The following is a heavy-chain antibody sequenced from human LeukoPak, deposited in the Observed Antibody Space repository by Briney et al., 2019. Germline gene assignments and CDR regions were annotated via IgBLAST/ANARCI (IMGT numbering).Heavy chain of an antibody. V-gene: IGHV3-30*02. CDR1: GFTFSRYG. J-gene: IGHJ4*02. CDR2: IRDDGSNK. Sequence: GGSLRLSCEASGFTFSRYGMHWVRQAPGKGLEWVTFIRDDGSNKYYGDSVKGRFTISRDNFKNMVSPQMNRLRAEDTAVYYCAKDAQRGFDYSNSLEHWGQGSLVTVSS. CDR3: AKDAQRGFDYSNSLEH. D-gene: IGHD4-11*01.